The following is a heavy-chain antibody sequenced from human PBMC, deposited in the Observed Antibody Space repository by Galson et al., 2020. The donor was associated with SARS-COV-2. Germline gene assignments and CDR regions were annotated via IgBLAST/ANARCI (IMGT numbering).Heavy chain of an antibody. Sequence: SETLSLTCTVSGGSISSGGYYWSWIRQHPGKGLEWIGYIYYSGSTYYNPSLKSRVTISVDTSKNQFSLKLSSVTAADTAVYYCARVGAAVGDNGLRVDYWGQGTLVTVSA. V-gene: IGHV4-31*03. CDR1: GGSISSGGYY. J-gene: IGHJ4*02. CDR2: IYYSGST. D-gene: IGHD4-17*01. CDR3: ARVGAAVGDNGLRVDY.